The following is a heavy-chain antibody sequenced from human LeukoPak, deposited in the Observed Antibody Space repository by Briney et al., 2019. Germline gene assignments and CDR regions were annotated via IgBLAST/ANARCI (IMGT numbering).Heavy chain of an antibody. CDR2: INHSGST. J-gene: IGHJ6*02. CDR1: GGSFSGYY. CDR3: ARGGYYYYYGMDV. V-gene: IGHV4-34*01. Sequence: SSETLSLTCAVYGGSFSGYYWSWIRQPPGKGLEWIGEINHSGSTNYNPSLKSRVTISVDTSKNQFSLKLSSVTAADTAVYYCARGGYYYYYGMDVWGQGTTVTVSS.